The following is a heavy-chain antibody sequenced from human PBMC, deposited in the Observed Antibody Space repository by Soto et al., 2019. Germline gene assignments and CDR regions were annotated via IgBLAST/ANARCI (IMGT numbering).Heavy chain of an antibody. V-gene: IGHV3-23*01. D-gene: IGHD5-18*01. J-gene: IGHJ4*02. Sequence: PGGSLRLSCAASGFTFSSYAMSWVRQAPGKGLEWVSAISGSGGRTYYADSVKGRFTISRDNSKNTLYLQMNSLRAEDTAVYYCAKGIYSYGYNSFDYWGQGTLVTVSS. CDR1: GFTFSSYA. CDR3: AKGIYSYGYNSFDY. CDR2: ISGSGGRT.